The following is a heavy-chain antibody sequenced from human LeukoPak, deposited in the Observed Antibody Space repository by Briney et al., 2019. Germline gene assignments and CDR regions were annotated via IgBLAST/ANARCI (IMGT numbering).Heavy chain of an antibody. CDR2: MNPNSGNT. J-gene: IGHJ1*01. CDR1: GYTSTSYD. Sequence: ASVKVSCKASGYTSTSYDINWVRQATGQGLEWMGWMNPNSGNTGYAQKFQGRVTMTRDTSTSTVCMELSSLRSEDTAVYYCARTRGIAARPYFQHWGQGTLVTVSS. CDR3: ARTRGIAARPYFQH. V-gene: IGHV1-8*01. D-gene: IGHD6-6*01.